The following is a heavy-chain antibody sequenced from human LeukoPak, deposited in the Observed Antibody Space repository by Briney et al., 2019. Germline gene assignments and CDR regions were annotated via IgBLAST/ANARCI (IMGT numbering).Heavy chain of an antibody. CDR2: MNPNSGNT. CDR1: GYTFTSYD. V-gene: IGHV1-8*02. Sequence: ASVKVSCKASGYTFTSYDINWVRQATGQGLEWMGWMNPNSGNTGYAQKFQGRVTMTRDMSTSTVYMELSSLRSEDTAVYYCAREAYYYYYMDVWGKGTTVTVSS. CDR3: AREAYYYYYMDV. J-gene: IGHJ6*03.